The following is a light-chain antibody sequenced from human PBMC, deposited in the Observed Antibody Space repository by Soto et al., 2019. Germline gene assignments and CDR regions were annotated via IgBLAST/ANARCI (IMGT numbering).Light chain of an antibody. CDR1: SSDVGGFNY. V-gene: IGLV2-14*03. CDR3: NSYTSSSTYG. J-gene: IGLJ1*01. Sequence: QSVLTQPASVSGSPGQSITISCTGTSSDVGGFNYVSWYQQHPGKAHKLMIYDVTNRPSGVSFRFSGSKSGNTASLTISGLQAEDEADYYCNSYTSSSTYGFGTGTKVTVL. CDR2: DVT.